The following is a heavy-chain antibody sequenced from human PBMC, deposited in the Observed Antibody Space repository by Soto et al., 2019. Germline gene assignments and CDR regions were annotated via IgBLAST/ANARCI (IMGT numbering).Heavy chain of an antibody. D-gene: IGHD3-22*01. CDR3: ARTYYDSSGYYSGMDV. J-gene: IGHJ6*02. CDR2: TYYRSKWYN. Sequence: PSQTLSLTRAISGDSVSSNSAAWYWIRQSPSRGLEWLGRTYYRSKWYNDYAVSVKSRITINPDTSKNQFSLQLNSVTPEDTAVYYCARTYYDSSGYYSGMDVWGQGTTVTVSS. V-gene: IGHV6-1*01. CDR1: GDSVSSNSAA.